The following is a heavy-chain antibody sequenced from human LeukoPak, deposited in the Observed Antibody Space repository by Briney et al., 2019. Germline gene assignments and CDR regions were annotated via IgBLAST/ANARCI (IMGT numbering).Heavy chain of an antibody. J-gene: IGHJ4*02. CDR3: AKRTGRDTREY. CDR1: GFTFISYS. D-gene: IGHD5-18*01. V-gene: IGHV3-21*04. Sequence: PGGSLRLSCAASGFTFISYSMNWVRQAPGKGLEWVSSISTSSSYIYYADSVKGRFSISRDNSNNTLYLQMNSLRAEDTAVYYCAKRTGRDTREYWGQGTLVTVSS. CDR2: ISTSSSYI.